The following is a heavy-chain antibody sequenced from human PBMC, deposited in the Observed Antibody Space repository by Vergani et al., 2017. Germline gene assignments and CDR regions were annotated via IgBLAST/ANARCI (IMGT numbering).Heavy chain of an antibody. D-gene: IGHD6-19*01. CDR1: GYTFTGYY. CDR2: INPNSGGT. J-gene: IGHJ6*03. CDR3: ARGGIAVAAPYYYMDV. Sequence: QVQLVQSGAEVKKPGASVKVSCKASGYTFTGYYMHWVRQAPGQGLEWMGWINPNSGGTNDAQKVQGWVTMTRDTSLSTAYMELSRLRSDDTAVYYCARGGIAVAAPYYYMDVWGKGTTVTVSS. V-gene: IGHV1-2*04.